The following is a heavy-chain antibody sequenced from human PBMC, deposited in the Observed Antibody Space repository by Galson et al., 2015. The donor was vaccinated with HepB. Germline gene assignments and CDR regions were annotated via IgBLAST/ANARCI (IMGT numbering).Heavy chain of an antibody. CDR1: GFTFSNAW. CDR2: IKSKTDGGTT. J-gene: IGHJ3*02. Sequence: SLRLSCAASGFTFSNAWMSWVRQAPGKGLEWVGRIKSKTDGGTTDYAAPVKGRFTISRDDSKNTLYLQMNSLKTEDTAVYYCTTDLATVTTPDAFDIWGQGTMVTVSS. V-gene: IGHV3-15*01. D-gene: IGHD4-17*01. CDR3: TTDLATVTTPDAFDI.